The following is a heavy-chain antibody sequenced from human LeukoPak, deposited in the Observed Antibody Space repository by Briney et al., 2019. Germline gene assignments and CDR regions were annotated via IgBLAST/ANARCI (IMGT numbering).Heavy chain of an antibody. CDR3: AKYDPRPFFDY. J-gene: IGHJ4*02. D-gene: IGHD3-3*01. V-gene: IGHV3-21*04. Sequence: GGSLRLSCAASGFTFSTYSMNWLRLAPGKGLEWVSSISPDSNYKYYVDSVKGRFTISRDNAKSSLYLQMNSLRAEDTAVYYCAKYDPRPFFDYWGQGTLVTVSS. CDR1: GFTFSTYS. CDR2: ISPDSNYK.